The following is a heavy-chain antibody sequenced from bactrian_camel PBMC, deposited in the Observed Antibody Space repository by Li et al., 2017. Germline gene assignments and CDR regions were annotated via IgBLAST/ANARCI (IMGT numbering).Heavy chain of an antibody. J-gene: IGHJ4*01. D-gene: IGHD1*01. CDR1: GFTFSSFP. V-gene: IGHV3S35*01. CDR3: VRDAGGKTDY. Sequence: VQLVESGGGLVQPGGSLRLSCGASGFTFSSFPMTYVRQAPGKGLEWVSRIREDGGLTVYADSVKGRFTISRDNAKSAVYLEMISLNPEDTAVYYCVRDAGGKTDYWGQGTQVTVS. CDR2: IREDGGLT.